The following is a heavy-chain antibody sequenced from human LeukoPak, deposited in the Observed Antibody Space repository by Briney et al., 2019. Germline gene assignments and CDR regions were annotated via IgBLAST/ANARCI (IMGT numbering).Heavy chain of an antibody. D-gene: IGHD2-21*01. CDR3: AKGPKFYSWRALDY. V-gene: IGHV3-23*01. CDR2: IAADDAS. CDR1: DSSFRSHD. Sequence: GGSLRLSCAASDSSFRSHDMSWVRQTSEKGLEWVSSIAADDASFYADSVRGRFTISRDKSQNILYLQMKSLRADDTAIYYCAKGPKFYSWRALDYWGQGSLVTVSS. J-gene: IGHJ4*02.